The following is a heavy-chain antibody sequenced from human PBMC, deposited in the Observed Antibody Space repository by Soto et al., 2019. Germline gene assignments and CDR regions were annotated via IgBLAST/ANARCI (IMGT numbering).Heavy chain of an antibody. V-gene: IGHV3-53*01. J-gene: IGHJ6*02. D-gene: IGHD5-12*01. CDR2: IYSGGST. CDR1: GFTVSSNY. Sequence: GGSLRLSCAASGFTVSSNYMSWVRQAPGKGLEWVSVIYSGGSTYYADSVKGRFTISRDNSKNTLYLQTNSLRAEDTAVYYCARILQWLRFSHYYYGMDVWGQGTTVTVSS. CDR3: ARILQWLRFSHYYYGMDV.